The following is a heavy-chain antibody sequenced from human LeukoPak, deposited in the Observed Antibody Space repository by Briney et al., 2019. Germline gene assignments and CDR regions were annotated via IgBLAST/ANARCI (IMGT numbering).Heavy chain of an antibody. V-gene: IGHV3-48*03. CDR1: GFTFSSYE. J-gene: IGHJ1*01. Sequence: PGGSLGLSCAASGFTFSSYEMNWVRQAPGKGLEWVSYISSSGSTIYYADSVKGRFTISRDNAKNSLYLQMNSLRAEDTAVYYCARGGTLEYFQYWGQGTLVSVSS. CDR2: ISSSGSTI. CDR3: ARGGTLEYFQY.